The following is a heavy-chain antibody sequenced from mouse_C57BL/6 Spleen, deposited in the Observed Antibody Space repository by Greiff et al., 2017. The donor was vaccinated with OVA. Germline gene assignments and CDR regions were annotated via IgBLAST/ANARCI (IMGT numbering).Heavy chain of an antibody. CDR2: IDPENGDT. CDR3: TSYYYGSSPFAY. CDR1: GFNITDDY. Sequence: EVQLQQSGAELVRPGASVKLSCTASGFNITDDYMHWVKQRPEQGLEWIGWIDPENGDTEYASKFQGKATLTADTSSNTAYLKLSSLTSEDTAVYYCTSYYYGSSPFAYWGQGTLVTVSA. V-gene: IGHV14-4*01. J-gene: IGHJ3*01. D-gene: IGHD1-1*01.